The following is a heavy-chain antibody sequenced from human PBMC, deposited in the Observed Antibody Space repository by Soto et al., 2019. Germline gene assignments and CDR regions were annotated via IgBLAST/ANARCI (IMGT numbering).Heavy chain of an antibody. J-gene: IGHJ4*02. CDR2: IYYSGST. V-gene: IGHV4-59*08. D-gene: IGHD3-10*01. CDR1: GGSISSYY. Sequence: SETLSLTCTASGGSISSYYWSWIRQPPGKGLEWIGYIYYSGSTNYNPSLKSRVTISVDTSKNQFSLKVSSVTAADTAVYYCARRSYYGSGSIFDYWGQGTLVTVSS. CDR3: ARRSYYGSGSIFDY.